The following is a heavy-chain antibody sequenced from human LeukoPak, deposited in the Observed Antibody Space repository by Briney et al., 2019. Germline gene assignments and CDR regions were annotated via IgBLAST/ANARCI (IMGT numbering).Heavy chain of an antibody. J-gene: IGHJ4*02. CDR3: AKSYYYGSGSPSLDY. Sequence: GGSLRLSCAASGFTSSSYAMTWVRQAPGKGLEWVSGISGGNGATYYADSVKGRFTISTDNSKNTLYLQMNSLRVEDTAVYYCAKSYYYGSGSPSLDYWGQGTLVAVSS. CDR2: ISGGNGAT. V-gene: IGHV3-23*01. D-gene: IGHD3-10*01. CDR1: GFTSSSYA.